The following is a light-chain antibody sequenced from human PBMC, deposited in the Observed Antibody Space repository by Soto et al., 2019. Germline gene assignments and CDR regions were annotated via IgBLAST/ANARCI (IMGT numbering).Light chain of an antibody. V-gene: IGKV3-20*01. CDR1: QSVSSGY. CDR3: HQYGPSPFFT. Sequence: VLTQSPGTLSLSPGERATLSCRAGQSVSSGYLAWYQQKPGQAPRLLIYATYTRATGIPDRFSGSGSGTDFTLTISRLQPEDVAVYYFHQYGPSPFFTVGQGTQLEIK. CDR2: ATY. J-gene: IGKJ2*01.